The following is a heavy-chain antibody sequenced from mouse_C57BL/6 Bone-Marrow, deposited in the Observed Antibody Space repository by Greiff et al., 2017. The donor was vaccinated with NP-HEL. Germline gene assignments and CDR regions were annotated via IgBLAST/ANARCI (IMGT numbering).Heavy chain of an antibody. V-gene: IGHV5-6*02. CDR3: ARKRITTVVDY. D-gene: IGHD1-1*01. CDR1: GFTFSSYG. J-gene: IGHJ2*01. Sequence: DVKLVESGGDLVKPGGSLKLSCAASGFTFSSYGMSWVRQTPDKRLEWVATISSGGSYTYYPDSVKGRFTISRDNAKNTLYLQMSSLKSEDTAMYYYARKRITTVVDYWGQGTTLTVSS. CDR2: ISSGGSYT.